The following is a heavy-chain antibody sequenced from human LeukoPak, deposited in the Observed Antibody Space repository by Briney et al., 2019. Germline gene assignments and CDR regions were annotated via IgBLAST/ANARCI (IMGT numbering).Heavy chain of an antibody. CDR3: ARDMGSGSLHY. V-gene: IGHV1-3*04. Sequence: ASVKVSCKASGYTFTTYAIHWVRQAPGQRLEWLGWINTGNGDTRYSQTFQGRVTISKDTSASTAYMELSSLRPEDTAMYYCARDMGSGSLHYWGQGTLVTVSS. D-gene: IGHD1-26*01. CDR1: GYTFTTYA. J-gene: IGHJ4*02. CDR2: INTGNGDT.